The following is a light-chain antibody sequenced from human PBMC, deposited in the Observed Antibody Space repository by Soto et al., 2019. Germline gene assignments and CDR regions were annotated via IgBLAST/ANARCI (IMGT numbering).Light chain of an antibody. J-gene: IGKJ1*01. Sequence: EIVMTQSPATLSVSPGERATLSCRASQSVSSNLAWYQQKPGQAPRLLIYGASTRATGIPTRFSGSGSGTDSTLTISGLQSDAWAVDYCQTDNNWPWTFGQGPKVESK. CDR2: GAS. V-gene: IGKV3-15*01. CDR3: QTDNNWPWT. CDR1: QSVSSN.